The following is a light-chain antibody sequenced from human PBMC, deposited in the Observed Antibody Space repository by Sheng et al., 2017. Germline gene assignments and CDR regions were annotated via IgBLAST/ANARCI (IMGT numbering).Light chain of an antibody. CDR3: QQYNTHPLT. Sequence: IVMTQSPATLSVSPGERATLSCRASQGVGRHLAWYHQNPGQAPRLLMYGASIRATGVPARFSGSASGTEFTLTISSLQPEDFATYDCQQYNTHPLTFGGGTRVEIK. V-gene: IGKV3-15*01. CDR1: QGVGRH. CDR2: GAS. J-gene: IGKJ4*01.